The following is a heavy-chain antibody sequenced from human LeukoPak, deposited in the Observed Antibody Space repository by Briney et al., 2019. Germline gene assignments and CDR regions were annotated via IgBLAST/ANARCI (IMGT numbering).Heavy chain of an antibody. CDR1: GGSFSGYY. J-gene: IGHJ6*03. Sequence: SETLSLTCAVYGGSFSGYYWSWIRQPPGKGLEWIGEINHSGSTNYNPSLKSRVTISVDTSKNQFSLKLSSVTAADTAVYYCARVSRGYNFYYYYYMDVWGKGTTVTISS. D-gene: IGHD5-18*01. V-gene: IGHV4-34*01. CDR2: INHSGST. CDR3: ARVSRGYNFYYYYYMDV.